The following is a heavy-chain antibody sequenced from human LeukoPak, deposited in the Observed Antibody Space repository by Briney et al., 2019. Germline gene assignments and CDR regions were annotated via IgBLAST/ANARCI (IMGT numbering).Heavy chain of an antibody. V-gene: IGHV5-51*01. CDR1: XXXFTSYW. D-gene: IGHD2-15*01. CDR3: AVRDPGSCYSCFDY. Sequence: GESLKXSCXGXXXXFTSYWIGWVRQMPGKGLEWMGIIYPGDSDTTYSPSFQGQVTISADKSISTAYLQWSSLKASDTAMYYCAVRDPGSCYSCFDYWGQGTLVTVSS. CDR2: IYPGDSDT. J-gene: IGHJ4*02.